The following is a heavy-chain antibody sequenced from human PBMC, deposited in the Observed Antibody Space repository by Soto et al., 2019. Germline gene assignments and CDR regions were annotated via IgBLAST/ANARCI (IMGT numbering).Heavy chain of an antibody. V-gene: IGHV4-31*03. CDR3: ARGYNYDSSPYSYL. CDR1: GGSISSGGYY. J-gene: IGHJ4*02. Sequence: QVQLQESGPGLVKPSQTLSLTCTVSGGSISSGGYYWSWIRQHPGKGLEWIGYIYYSGSTYYNPSPQSRVTLSVDTSKNQFSLKLSSVTAADTAVYYCARGYNYDSSPYSYLWGQGTLVTVSS. CDR2: IYYSGST. D-gene: IGHD3-22*01.